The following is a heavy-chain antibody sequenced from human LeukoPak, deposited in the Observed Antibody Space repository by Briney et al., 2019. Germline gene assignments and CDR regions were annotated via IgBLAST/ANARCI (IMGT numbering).Heavy chain of an antibody. V-gene: IGHV1-46*01. Sequence: ASVKVSCKASGYTFTSNYIHWVRQAPGQGLEWMGMIYPRDGSTSYAQKFQGRVTVTRDTSTSTVYMELSGLRSEDTAVYYCANRHVRVVITSNPYYYYGMDVWGQGTTVTVSS. CDR3: ANRHVRVVITSNPYYYYGMDV. D-gene: IGHD3-22*01. CDR1: GYTFTSNY. J-gene: IGHJ6*02. CDR2: IYPRDGST.